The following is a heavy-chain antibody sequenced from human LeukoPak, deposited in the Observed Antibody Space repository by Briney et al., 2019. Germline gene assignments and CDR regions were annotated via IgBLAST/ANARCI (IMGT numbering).Heavy chain of an antibody. V-gene: IGHV3-7*01. D-gene: IGHD5-24*01. J-gene: IGHJ3*02. CDR2: IKQDGSEK. Sequence: GGSLRLSCAASGFTFSSYWMSWVRQAPGKGLEWVANIKQDGSEKYYVDSVKGRFTISRDNAKNSLYLQMSSLRAEDTAVYYCARDSSGWLQLLHAFDIWGQGTVVTVSS. CDR1: GFTFSSYW. CDR3: ARDSSGWLQLLHAFDI.